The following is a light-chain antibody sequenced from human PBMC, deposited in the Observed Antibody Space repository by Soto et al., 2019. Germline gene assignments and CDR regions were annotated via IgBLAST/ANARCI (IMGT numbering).Light chain of an antibody. Sequence: EIVFTPSPGTLSLSHREIATPSRRARQSVRTTYLAWYQQKPGQAPRLLIYNASNRTTGIPDRFSGSGSGTDFTLTINRLEPADFAVYFCQQYSSSQGWTFGQGTKVGIK. V-gene: IGKV3-20*01. J-gene: IGKJ1*01. CDR2: NAS. CDR3: QQYSSSQGWT. CDR1: QSVRTTY.